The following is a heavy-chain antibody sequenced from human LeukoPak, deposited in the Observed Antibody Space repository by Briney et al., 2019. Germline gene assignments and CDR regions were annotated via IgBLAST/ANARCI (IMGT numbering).Heavy chain of an antibody. CDR2: IYYSGST. Sequence: SQTLSLTCTVSGGPISSYYWSWIRQPPGKGLEWIGYIYYSGSTNHTPSLKSRVTISVDTSKNQFSQKLSSVTAADTAVYYCARDRNYYYYGMDVWGQGTTVTVSS. V-gene: IGHV4-59*01. CDR3: ARDRNYYYYGMDV. J-gene: IGHJ6*02. CDR1: GGPISSYY.